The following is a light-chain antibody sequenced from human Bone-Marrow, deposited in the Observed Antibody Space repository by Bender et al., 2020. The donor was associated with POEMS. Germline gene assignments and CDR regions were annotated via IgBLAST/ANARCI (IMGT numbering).Light chain of an antibody. CDR2: DVA. Sequence: QSALTQPASVSGSPGQSITISCTGTSSDVGSYNLVSWYQQHPGKAPKLMIYDVANRPSGLSSRFSGSKSGNTASLTISGLLAEDEADYYCNSYTTRSTVVFGGGTKLAVL. V-gene: IGLV2-14*02. CDR3: NSYTTRSTVV. CDR1: SSDVGSYNL. J-gene: IGLJ3*02.